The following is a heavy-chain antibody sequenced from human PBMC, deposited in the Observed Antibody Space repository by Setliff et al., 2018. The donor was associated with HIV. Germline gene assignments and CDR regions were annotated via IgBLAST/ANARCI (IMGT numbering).Heavy chain of an antibody. J-gene: IGHJ6*03. CDR3: ARVSGATRDYYYYYMDV. CDR1: GFTFSSYS. D-gene: IGHD1-26*01. CDR2: IGRSGRNI. V-gene: IGHV3-48*04. Sequence: GGSLRLSCAASGFTFSSYSMNWVRQAPGKGLEWVSYIGRSGRNIHYADSVRGRFTISRENANNSLYLQMNSLRAEDTAVYYCARVSGATRDYYYYYMDVWGKGTTVTVSS.